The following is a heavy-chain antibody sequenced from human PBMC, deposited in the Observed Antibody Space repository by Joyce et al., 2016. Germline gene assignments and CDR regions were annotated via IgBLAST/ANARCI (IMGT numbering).Heavy chain of an antibody. J-gene: IGHJ5*01. V-gene: IGHV1-3*05. Sequence: QVHLVQSEAEEKKPGASVKISCKSSENTFTSSSMHWVRQAPGQRLEWMGWIYAGNGNTRSSQKFQGRVAITRDTSARIVYMELSGLTSEDTAVYFCARGPATIFWFDSWGQGTLVTVSS. CDR1: ENTFTSSS. CDR3: ARGPATIFWFDS. CDR2: IYAGNGNT. D-gene: IGHD2-2*01.